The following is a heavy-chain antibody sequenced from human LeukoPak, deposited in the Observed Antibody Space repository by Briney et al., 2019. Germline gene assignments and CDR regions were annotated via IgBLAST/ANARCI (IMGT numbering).Heavy chain of an antibody. CDR1: GFTFSSYA. J-gene: IGHJ2*01. CDR3: AKDTGGNSYYWYFDL. CDR2: ISGSGGST. D-gene: IGHD4-23*01. V-gene: IGHV3-23*01. Sequence: GGSLRLSCAASGFTFSSYAMSWVRQAPGKGLEWVSAISGSGGSTYYADSVKGRFTISRDNSKNTLYLQMNSLRAEDTAVCYCAKDTGGNSYYWYFDLWGRGTLVTVSS.